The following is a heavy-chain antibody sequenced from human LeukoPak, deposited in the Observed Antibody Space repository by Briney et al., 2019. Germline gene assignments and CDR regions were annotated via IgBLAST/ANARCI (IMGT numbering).Heavy chain of an antibody. V-gene: IGHV1-46*01. CDR3: AREGSYDILTGYLPDY. D-gene: IGHD3-9*01. J-gene: IGHJ4*02. Sequence: ASVKVSCKASGYTFTSYYMHWVRQAPGQGLEWMGIINPSGGSTSYAQKFQGRVTMTRDTSISTAYMELSRLRSDDTAVYYCAREGSYDILTGYLPDYWGQGTLVTVSS. CDR2: INPSGGST. CDR1: GYTFTSYY.